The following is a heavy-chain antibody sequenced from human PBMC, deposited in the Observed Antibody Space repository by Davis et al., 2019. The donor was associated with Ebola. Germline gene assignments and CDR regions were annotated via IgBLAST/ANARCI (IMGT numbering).Heavy chain of an antibody. CDR2: IDWDDDK. D-gene: IGHD1-1*01. J-gene: IGHJ6*02. CDR3: ARIVGTSLYNWNDGSYYYYGMDV. V-gene: IGHV2-70*01. Sequence: SGPTLVTPTQTLTLTCTFSGFSLSTSGMCVSWIRQPPGKALEWLALIDWDDDKYYSTSLKTRLTISKDTSKNQVVLTMTNMDPVDTATYYCARIVGTSLYNWNDGSYYYYGMDVWGQGTTVTVSS. CDR1: GFSLSTSGMC.